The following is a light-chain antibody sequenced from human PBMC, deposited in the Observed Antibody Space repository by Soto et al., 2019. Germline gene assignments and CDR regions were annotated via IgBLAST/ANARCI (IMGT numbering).Light chain of an antibody. Sequence: EIVMTQSPATLSVSPGERATLSCRASQSVSSNLAWYQQKPGQAPRLLIYGASTRATGIPARFSGSGSGTAFPLTISSLQSEDFAVYYCQQYNNWSPFTFGPGTKVDIK. CDR1: QSVSSN. V-gene: IGKV3-15*01. J-gene: IGKJ3*01. CDR2: GAS. CDR3: QQYNNWSPFT.